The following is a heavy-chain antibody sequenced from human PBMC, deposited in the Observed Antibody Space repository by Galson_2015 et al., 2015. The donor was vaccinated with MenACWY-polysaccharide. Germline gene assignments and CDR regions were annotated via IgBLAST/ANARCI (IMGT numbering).Heavy chain of an antibody. CDR2: ISYLGNNE. CDR3: ARDRGRWEPRSNYFDP. J-gene: IGHJ5*02. Sequence: SLRLSCAASGFKFSDYTLHWLRQAPGKGLERVAVISYLGNNEYYANSVKGRFTISRDNSNNTLYLQMNSLKTADTAIYYCARDRGRWEPRSNYFDPWGQGTLVTVSS. D-gene: IGHD4-11*01. CDR1: GFKFSDYT. V-gene: IGHV3-30-3*01.